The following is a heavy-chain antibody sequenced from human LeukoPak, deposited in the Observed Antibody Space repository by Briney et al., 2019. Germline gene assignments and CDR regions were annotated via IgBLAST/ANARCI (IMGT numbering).Heavy chain of an antibody. J-gene: IGHJ4*02. Sequence: GGSLRLSCAASGFTFSSSAMSWVRQAPGKGLEWVSAVSSSGGSTFYADSVKGRFTISRDNPKNTLFLQMNSLRAEDTAIYYCAKRVFAAAQDYFFDYWGPGTLVTVSS. CDR1: GFTFSSSA. V-gene: IGHV3-23*01. D-gene: IGHD2-15*01. CDR3: AKRVFAAAQDYFFDY. CDR2: VSSSGGST.